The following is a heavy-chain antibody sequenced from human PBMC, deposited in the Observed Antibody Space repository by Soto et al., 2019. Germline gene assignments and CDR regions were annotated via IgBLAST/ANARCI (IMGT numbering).Heavy chain of an antibody. J-gene: IGHJ4*02. CDR2: IYHSGST. V-gene: IGHV4-4*02. D-gene: IGHD3-10*01. CDR1: GGSINSGNW. Sequence: SETLSLTCAVSGGSINSGNWWSWVRQPPGTGLEWIGQIYHSGSTSYNPSLKSRVTMSVDKSKNQFSLKLSSVTAADTAVYYCARFITMIRGIVIEPPSFDSCGQGTLVTVSS. CDR3: ARFITMIRGIVIEPPSFDS.